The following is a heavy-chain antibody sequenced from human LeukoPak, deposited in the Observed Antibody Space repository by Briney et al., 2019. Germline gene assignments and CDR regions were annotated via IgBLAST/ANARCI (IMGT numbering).Heavy chain of an antibody. CDR3: ARDIRKNDFDS. CDR2: ISRDGSTP. CDR1: GLIFDDFL. D-gene: IGHD1-1*01. J-gene: IGHJ4*02. V-gene: IGHV3-43*01. Sequence: GGSLRLSVEAPGLIFDDFLMHWARQAPGKGLEWISLISRDGSTPYYAGSVKGRFTISRDNNKNSLFLQMNSLTPEDTAVYYCARDIRKNDFDSGAQGTLVTVSS.